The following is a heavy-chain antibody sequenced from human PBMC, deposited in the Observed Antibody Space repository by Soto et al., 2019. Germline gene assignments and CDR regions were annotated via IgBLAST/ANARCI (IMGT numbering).Heavy chain of an antibody. J-gene: IGHJ4*02. CDR3: ARTSIITAAPLDS. CDR1: GESFSGYY. V-gene: IGHV4-34*01. CDR2: INHSGST. D-gene: IGHD6-13*01. Sequence: SETLSLTCAVYGESFSGYYWSWIRQPPGKGLEWIGEINHSGSTNYNPSLKSRVTISVDTSKNQFSLKLSSVTAADTAMYYCARTSIITAAPLDSWGQGTLVTVSS.